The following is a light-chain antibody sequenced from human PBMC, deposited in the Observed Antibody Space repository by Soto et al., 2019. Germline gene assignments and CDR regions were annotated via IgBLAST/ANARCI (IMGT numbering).Light chain of an antibody. CDR1: QSVSSY. J-gene: IGKJ3*01. Sequence: EIVLTQSPATLSLSPRERATLSCTASQSVSSYLAWYQQKPGQAPRLLIYDASNRATGIPARFSGSGSGTDFTLTISSLEPEDFAVYYCQQRSNWPPIFTFGPGTKVDIK. CDR3: QQRSNWPPIFT. CDR2: DAS. V-gene: IGKV3-11*01.